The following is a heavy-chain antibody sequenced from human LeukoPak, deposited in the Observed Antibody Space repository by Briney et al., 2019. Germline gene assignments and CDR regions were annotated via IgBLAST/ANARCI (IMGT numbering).Heavy chain of an antibody. Sequence: ASVKVSCKASGYTFTGHYMHWVRQAPGQGLEWMGWINPNSGGTNYAQKFRGRVTMTRDTSISTAYMELSRLRSDDTAVYYCARGVLLWFGISDAFDIWGQGTMVTVSS. V-gene: IGHV1-2*02. J-gene: IGHJ3*02. CDR1: GYTFTGHY. CDR3: ARGVLLWFGISDAFDI. CDR2: INPNSGGT. D-gene: IGHD3-10*01.